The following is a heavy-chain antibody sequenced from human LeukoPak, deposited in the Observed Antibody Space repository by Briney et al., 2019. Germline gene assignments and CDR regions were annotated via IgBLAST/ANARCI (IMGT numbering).Heavy chain of an antibody. CDR3: ATQQTGRLTGYYNPSFDY. Sequence: ASVKVSCKVSGYTLTELSMHWVRQAPGKGLEWVGGFDPEDGETIYAQKFQGRVTMTEDTSTDTAYMELSSLRSEDTAVYYCATQQTGRLTGYYNPSFDYWGQGTLVTVSS. CDR2: FDPEDGET. D-gene: IGHD3-9*01. J-gene: IGHJ4*02. V-gene: IGHV1-24*01. CDR1: GYTLTELS.